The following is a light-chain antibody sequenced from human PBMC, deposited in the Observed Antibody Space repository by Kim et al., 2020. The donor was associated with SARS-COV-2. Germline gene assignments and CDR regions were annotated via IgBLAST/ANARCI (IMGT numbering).Light chain of an antibody. CDR1: QSVSSY. J-gene: IGKJ4*01. V-gene: IGKV3-11*01. CDR3: QQRSDWPLT. Sequence: LSPGDSATLSCRASQSVSSYLAWYQQKPAQAPRLLIYAASNRATGIPARFSGSGSGTDFTLTISSLEPEDFAVYYCQQRSDWPLTFGGGTKVDIK. CDR2: AAS.